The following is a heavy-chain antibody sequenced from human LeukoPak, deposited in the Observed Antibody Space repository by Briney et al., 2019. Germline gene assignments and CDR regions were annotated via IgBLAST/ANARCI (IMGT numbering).Heavy chain of an antibody. J-gene: IGHJ4*02. CDR1: GGTFSSYA. D-gene: IGHD6-19*01. V-gene: IGHV1-69*13. Sequence: ASVKVSCKASGGTFSSYAISWVRQAPGQGLEWMGGIIPIFGTANYAQKFQGRVRITADESTSTAYMELSSLRSEDTAVYYCARVSGRTGDFDYWGQGTLVTVSS. CDR3: ARVSGRTGDFDY. CDR2: IIPIFGTA.